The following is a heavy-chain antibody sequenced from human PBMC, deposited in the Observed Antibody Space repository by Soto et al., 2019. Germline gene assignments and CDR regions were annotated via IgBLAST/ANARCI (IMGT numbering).Heavy chain of an antibody. Sequence: GASVKVSRKASGYTLSSYSMYWVRQASGQRLERMGWINARNGNTKNSQKIPGRGTIKTDTXRSRAYMELSSLRSEDTAVYYCARPVTYYDFWSGYALGLNYYYYGMDVWGQGTTVTVSS. D-gene: IGHD3-3*01. CDR2: INARNGNT. CDR1: GYTLSSYS. CDR3: ARPVTYYDFWSGYALGLNYYYYGMDV. J-gene: IGHJ6*02. V-gene: IGHV1-3*01.